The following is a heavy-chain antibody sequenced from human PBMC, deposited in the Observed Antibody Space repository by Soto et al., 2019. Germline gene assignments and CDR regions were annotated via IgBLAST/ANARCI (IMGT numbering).Heavy chain of an antibody. D-gene: IGHD2-2*01. CDR2: IYPGDSDT. CDR1: GYGFTSYW. V-gene: IGHV5-51*01. Sequence: PGESLKISCKGSGYGFTSYWIGWVRQMPGKGLEWMGVIYPGDSDTSYSPSFQGHVTISADKSISTAYLQWSSLKASDTAMYYCASSPRGYCSSTSCRELGNYYGMDVWGQGTTVTVSS. J-gene: IGHJ6*02. CDR3: ASSPRGYCSSTSCRELGNYYGMDV.